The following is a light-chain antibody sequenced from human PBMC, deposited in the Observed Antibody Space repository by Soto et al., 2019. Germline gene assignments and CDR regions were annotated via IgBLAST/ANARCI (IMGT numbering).Light chain of an antibody. Sequence: EIVITQSPATLSVSPGERATLSCMASQSISDTLAWYQQKPGQAPRLLIYGASKRATGFPARFSGSGSGTDFTLTISSLQSEDFAVYYCQQYNNWPWTFGQGTKVDIK. CDR1: QSISDT. CDR2: GAS. CDR3: QQYNNWPWT. V-gene: IGKV3-15*01. J-gene: IGKJ1*01.